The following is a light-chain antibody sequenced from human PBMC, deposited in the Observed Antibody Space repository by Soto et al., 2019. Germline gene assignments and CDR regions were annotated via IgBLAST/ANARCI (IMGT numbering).Light chain of an antibody. J-gene: IGKJ2*01. CDR3: QQYGSSPQT. CDR1: QSVSSTY. CDR2: GAS. Sequence: EIVLTQSPGTLSLSPGERATLSCRASQSVSSTYLAWYQQRPGQAPRLLIYGASSRATGIPDRFSGSGSGTDFTLTISRLAPEDFAVYYCQQYGSSPQTFGQGTKPEIK. V-gene: IGKV3-20*01.